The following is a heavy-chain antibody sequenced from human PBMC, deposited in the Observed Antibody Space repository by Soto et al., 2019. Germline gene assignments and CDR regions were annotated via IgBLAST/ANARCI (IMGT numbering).Heavy chain of an antibody. D-gene: IGHD3-10*01. J-gene: IGHJ6*03. CDR3: ASEWFGELYYYYYIDV. Sequence: EVQLLESGGGLVKPGGSLRLSCAASGFTFRSYAMSWVRQAPGKGLEWVSAISGSGGSTYYADSVKGRFTISRDNSKNTLYLQMNSLRAEDTAVYYCASEWFGELYYYYYIDVWGKGTTVTVSS. CDR2: ISGSGGST. CDR1: GFTFRSYA. V-gene: IGHV3-23*01.